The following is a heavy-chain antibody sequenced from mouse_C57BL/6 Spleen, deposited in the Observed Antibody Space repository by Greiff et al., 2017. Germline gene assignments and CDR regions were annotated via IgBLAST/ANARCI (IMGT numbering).Heavy chain of an antibody. J-gene: IGHJ3*01. CDR2: FYPGSGSI. CDR3: ARHEKGGWFLWFAY. V-gene: IGHV1-62-2*01. D-gene: IGHD2-3*01. Sequence: VKVVESGAELVKPGASVKLSCKASGYTFTEYTIHWVKQRSGQGLEWIGWFYPGSGSIKYNEKFKDKATLTADKSSSTVYMELSRLTSEDSAVYFCARHEKGGWFLWFAYWGQGTLVTVSA. CDR1: GYTFTEYT.